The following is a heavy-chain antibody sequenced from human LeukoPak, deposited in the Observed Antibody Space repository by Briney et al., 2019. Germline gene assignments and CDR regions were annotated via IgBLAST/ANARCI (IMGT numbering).Heavy chain of an antibody. Sequence: GGSLRLSCAPSGFTFSSSNMQWLRQSPGKGLEWVALISYDGTKTYYAESVKGRFTISRDNSKNTLFLQMNSLSAKDTAMYYCQREWFGETNWGQGTLVTVSS. CDR2: ISYDGTKT. CDR3: QREWFGETN. J-gene: IGHJ4*02. CDR1: GFTFSSSN. V-gene: IGHV3-30*04. D-gene: IGHD3-10*01.